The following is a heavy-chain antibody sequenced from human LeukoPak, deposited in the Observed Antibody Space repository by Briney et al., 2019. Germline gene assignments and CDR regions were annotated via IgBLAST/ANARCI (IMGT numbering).Heavy chain of an antibody. CDR3: ARDMTGPLDY. Sequence: PGGSLRLSCAASGFTFSSYWMHWVRQAPGKGLVWISRINVDGGTTDYADSVRGRFTISRDNAKNTLYLQMNNLRAEDTAVYYCARDMTGPLDYWGQGTLVTASS. J-gene: IGHJ4*02. D-gene: IGHD1-20*01. V-gene: IGHV3-74*01. CDR1: GFTFSSYW. CDR2: INVDGGTT.